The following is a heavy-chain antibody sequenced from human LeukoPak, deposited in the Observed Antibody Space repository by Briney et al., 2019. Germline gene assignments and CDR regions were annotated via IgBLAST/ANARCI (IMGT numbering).Heavy chain of an antibody. D-gene: IGHD3-22*01. CDR2: ISIDGSNK. J-gene: IGHJ3*01. V-gene: IGHV3-30-3*01. CDR3: ARPPTPFSMMVVIDL. CDR1: GFTFSNYA. Sequence: GGSLRLSCAASGFTFSNYAMHWVRQTPGSVLEGVTLISIDGSNKYYADSVKGGFTISRDNSRNTLNLHMNSLRPEDTAVYYCARPPTPFSMMVVIDLWGQGTMVTVTS.